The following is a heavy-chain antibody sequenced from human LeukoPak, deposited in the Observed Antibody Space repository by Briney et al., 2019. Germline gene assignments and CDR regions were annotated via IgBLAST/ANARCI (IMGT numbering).Heavy chain of an antibody. CDR1: GGSISSYY. V-gene: IGHV4-59*01. J-gene: IGHJ4*02. CDR2: IYYSGST. CDR3: AREVNGLDY. Sequence: PSETLSLTCTVSGGSISSYYWSWIRQPPGKRLEWIGYIYYSGSTNYNPSLKSRVTISVDTSKNQFSLKLSSVTAADTAVYYCAREVNGLDYWGQGTLVTVSS.